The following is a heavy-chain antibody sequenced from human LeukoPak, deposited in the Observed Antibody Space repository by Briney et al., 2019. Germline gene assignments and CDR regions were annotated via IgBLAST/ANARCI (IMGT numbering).Heavy chain of an antibody. V-gene: IGHV4-61*02. CDR3: ARVRSPRYFDY. CDR1: GGSISSGSYY. J-gene: IGHJ4*02. CDR2: IYTSGST. Sequence: SETLSLTCTVSGGSISSGSYYWSWIRQPAGKGLEWIGRIYTSGSTNYNPSLKSRVTISVDTSKNQFSLKLSSVTAADTAVYYCARVRSPRYFDYRGQGTLVTVSS.